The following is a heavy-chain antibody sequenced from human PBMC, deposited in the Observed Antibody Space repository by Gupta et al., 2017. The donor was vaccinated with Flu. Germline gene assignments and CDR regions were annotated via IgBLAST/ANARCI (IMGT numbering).Heavy chain of an antibody. V-gene: IGHV3-9*01. CDR3: AKDTHSGGTHRTLNYFDY. J-gene: IGHJ4*02. CDR1: GFTFDDYA. Sequence: EVQLVEPGGCLVQPGRSLRLPCPASGFTFDDYAMYWVRQAPGKGLEWVSGSSWNSGSIGYADSVKGRFTISRDNAKNSLYLQMNSLRAEDTALYYCAKDTHSGGTHRTLNYFDYWGQGTLVTVSS. D-gene: IGHD6-19*01. CDR2: SSWNSGSI.